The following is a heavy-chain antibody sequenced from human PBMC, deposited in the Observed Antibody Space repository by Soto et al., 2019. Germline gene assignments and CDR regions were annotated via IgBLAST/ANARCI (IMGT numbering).Heavy chain of an antibody. V-gene: IGHV5-51*01. CDR1: GDSFSKYW. CDR3: ARPSNNYVAH. CDR2: INAGDSES. J-gene: IGHJ4*02. D-gene: IGHD4-4*01. Sequence: PGASVTISCEGSGDSFSKYWIVWARQMPGKGLEWMAIINAGDSESIYSPSFQGQVTISADKSISTAYLQWNSLKPSDTAMYYCARPSNNYVAHWGQGTLVTVSS.